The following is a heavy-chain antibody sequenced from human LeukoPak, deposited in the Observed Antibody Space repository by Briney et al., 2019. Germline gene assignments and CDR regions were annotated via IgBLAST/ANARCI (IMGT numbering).Heavy chain of an antibody. D-gene: IGHD1-26*01. CDR2: INPNSGGT. CDR1: GYTFTGYY. J-gene: IGHJ3*02. V-gene: IGHV1-2*02. CDR3: ARLDSGSYYGDAFDI. Sequence: ASVKVSCKASGYTFTGYYLHWVRQAPGQGLEWMGWINPNSGGTNYAQKFQGRVTMTRDTSISTAYMELSRLRSDDTAVYYCARLDSGSYYGDAFDIWGQGTMVTVSS.